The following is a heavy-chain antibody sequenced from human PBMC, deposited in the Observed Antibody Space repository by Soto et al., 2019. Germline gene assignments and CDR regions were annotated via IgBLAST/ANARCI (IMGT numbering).Heavy chain of an antibody. CDR1: GGSIFSHL. CDR3: AREGPLSGDAFDI. V-gene: IGHV4-59*11. J-gene: IGHJ3*02. CDR2: VSHSGST. D-gene: IGHD3-16*01. Sequence: QVQLQESGPGLVKPSETLSLTCTVSGGSIFSHLWSWIRQPPGKGLEWIGYVSHSGSTTHNPSLKSRVTISLDTSQNQVSLQLRSVTAADTAVYYCAREGPLSGDAFDIWGRGTKLTVSS.